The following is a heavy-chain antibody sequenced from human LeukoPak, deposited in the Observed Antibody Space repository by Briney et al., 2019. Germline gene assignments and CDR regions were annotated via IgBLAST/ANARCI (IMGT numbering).Heavy chain of an antibody. V-gene: IGHV4-34*01. D-gene: IGHD6-13*01. J-gene: IGHJ3*02. CDR1: GGSFSGYY. CDR3: AGLAAGNSGGDAFDI. Sequence: SETLSLTCAVYGGSFSGYYWSWIRQPPGKGLEWIGEINHSGSTNYNPSLKSRVTISVDTSKNQFSLKLSSVTAADTAVYYCAGLAAGNSGGDAFDIWGQGTMVTVSS. CDR2: INHSGST.